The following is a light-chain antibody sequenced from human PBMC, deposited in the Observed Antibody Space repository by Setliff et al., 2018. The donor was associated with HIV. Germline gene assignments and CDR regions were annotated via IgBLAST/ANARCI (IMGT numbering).Light chain of an antibody. CDR2: TNS. J-gene: IGLJ1*01. CDR3: ASWDDTLKVYV. CDR1: HSNIGTTT. V-gene: IGLV1-44*01. Sequence: QSVLTQPPPASGPPGQSVTISCSGSHSNIGTTTVNWYQRLPGAAPKLLIYTNSLRPSGVPNRFSGSKSGTSASLAISGLRSEDEAEYYCASWDDTLKVYVFGSGTKVTVL.